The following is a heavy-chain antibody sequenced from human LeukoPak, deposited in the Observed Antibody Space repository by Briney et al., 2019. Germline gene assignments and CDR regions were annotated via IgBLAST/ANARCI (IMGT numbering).Heavy chain of an antibody. CDR3: ARHAPEYYYDSSGYYPFDY. CDR2: MNPNSGNT. Sequence: GALVKVSCKASGYTFTSYDINWVRQATGQGLEWMGWMNPNSGNTGYAQKFQGRVTMTRNTSISTAYMELSSLRSEDTAVYYCARHAPEYYYDSSGYYPFDYWGQGTLVTVSS. J-gene: IGHJ4*02. V-gene: IGHV1-8*01. D-gene: IGHD3-22*01. CDR1: GYTFTSYD.